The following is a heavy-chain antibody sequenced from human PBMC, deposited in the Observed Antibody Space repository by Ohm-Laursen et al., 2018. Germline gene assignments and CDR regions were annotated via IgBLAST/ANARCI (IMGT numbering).Heavy chain of an antibody. CDR3: AKGSPITMIANPYYITY. CDR1: GFTFRNSW. V-gene: IGHV3-7*03. Sequence: SLRLSCTASGFTFRNSWMTWVRQSPGKGLEWVANIKGDGTETYYVDSVRGRFTISRDNPKNSLFLQLSNVRAEDTAVYYCAKGSPITMIANPYYITYWGQGTLVSVSS. D-gene: IGHD3-22*01. CDR2: IKGDGTET. J-gene: IGHJ4*02.